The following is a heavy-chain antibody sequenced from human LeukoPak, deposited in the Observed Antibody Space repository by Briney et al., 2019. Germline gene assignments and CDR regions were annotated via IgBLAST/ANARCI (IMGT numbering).Heavy chain of an antibody. CDR2: ISAYNGNT. CDR1: GYTFTSYG. CDR3: ARDCDRSGYYCY. V-gene: IGHV1-18*01. J-gene: IGHJ4*02. Sequence: GASVKVSCKASGYTFTSYGLSWVRQAPGQGLEWTGWISAYNGNTNYAQKLQGRVTMTTDTSTSTAYMELRSLTSDDTAVYYCARDCDRSGYYCYRGQGTLVTVSS. D-gene: IGHD3-22*01.